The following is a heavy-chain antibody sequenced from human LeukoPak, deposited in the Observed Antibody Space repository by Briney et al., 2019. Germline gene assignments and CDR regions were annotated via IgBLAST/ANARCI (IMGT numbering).Heavy chain of an antibody. CDR3: ARNPSGYHFDY. Sequence: GESLKISCKGSRYSFTSNWIGWVRQMPGKGLEWMGIIYPGDSDTRYSPSFQGQVTMSADKSISTAYLQWSSLKASDTAMYYCARNPSGYHFDYWGQGTLVTVSS. CDR1: RYSFTSNW. V-gene: IGHV5-51*01. CDR2: IYPGDSDT. J-gene: IGHJ4*02. D-gene: IGHD6-13*01.